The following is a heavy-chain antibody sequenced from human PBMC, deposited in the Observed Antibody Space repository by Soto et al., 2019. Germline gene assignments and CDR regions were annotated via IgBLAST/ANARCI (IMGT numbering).Heavy chain of an antibody. V-gene: IGHV1-18*01. CDR3: ARDRRVVGYCSGGSCYSDY. CDR2: ISAYNGNT. Sequence: ASVKVSCKASGYTFTSYGISWVRQAPGRGLEWMGWISAYNGNTNYAQKLQGRVTMTTDTSTSTAYMELRSLRSDDTAVYYCARDRRVVGYCSGGSCYSDYWGQGTLVTVSS. J-gene: IGHJ4*02. D-gene: IGHD2-15*01. CDR1: GYTFTSYG.